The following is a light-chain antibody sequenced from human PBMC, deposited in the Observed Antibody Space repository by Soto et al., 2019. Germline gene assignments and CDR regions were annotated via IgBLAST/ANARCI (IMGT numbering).Light chain of an antibody. CDR2: EGT. CDR3: CSYASTGTYV. V-gene: IGLV2-23*01. Sequence: QSALTQPASVSGSPGQSIAISCTGTSSDVGNYNLVSWYQQHSGKAPQLMIYEGTKRPSGVSDRFSGSKSGNTASLTISGLQAEDESDYYCCSYASTGTYVFGTGTKLTVL. CDR1: SSDVGNYNL. J-gene: IGLJ1*01.